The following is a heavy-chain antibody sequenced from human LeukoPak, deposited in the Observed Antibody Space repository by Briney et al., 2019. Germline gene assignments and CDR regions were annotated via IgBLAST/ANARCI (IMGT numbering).Heavy chain of an antibody. J-gene: IGHJ4*02. V-gene: IGHV4-34*01. CDR2: INHSGST. Sequence: SETLSLTCAVYGGSFSGYYWSWIRQPPGKGLEWIGEINHSGSTNYNPSLKSRVTISVDTSKNQFSLKLSSVTAADTAVYYCARGDGFFDYWGQGTLVTVSS. D-gene: IGHD5-24*01. CDR1: GGSFSGYY. CDR3: ARGDGFFDY.